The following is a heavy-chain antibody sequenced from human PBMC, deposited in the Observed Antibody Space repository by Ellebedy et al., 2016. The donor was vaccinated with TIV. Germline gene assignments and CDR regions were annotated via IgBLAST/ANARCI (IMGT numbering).Heavy chain of an antibody. CDR1: GYTFTNYC. Sequence: AASVKVSCQASGYTFTNYCMHWLRQAPGQGREWMGMINNIGDSPSNAQKFQGRVTLTNDTSTSTFYMEIRSLSSEDTAVYFCARDGDFSSSLYPYDYWGQGTLVTVSS. D-gene: IGHD6-13*01. V-gene: IGHV1-46*01. J-gene: IGHJ4*02. CDR3: ARDGDFSSSLYPYDY. CDR2: INNIGDSP.